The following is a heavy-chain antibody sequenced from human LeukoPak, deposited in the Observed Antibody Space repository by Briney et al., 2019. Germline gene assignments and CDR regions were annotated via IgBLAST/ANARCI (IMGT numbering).Heavy chain of an antibody. CDR1: GFTFSNYA. CDR2: ISSSSSYI. J-gene: IGHJ4*02. CDR3: ARGLDLYSGSYYVSDY. D-gene: IGHD1-26*01. Sequence: GGSLRLSCAASGFTFSNYAMSWVRQAPGKGLEWVSSISSSSSYIYYADSVKGRLTISRDNAKNSLYLQMNSLRAEDTAVYYCARGLDLYSGSYYVSDYWGQGTLVTVSS. V-gene: IGHV3-21*01.